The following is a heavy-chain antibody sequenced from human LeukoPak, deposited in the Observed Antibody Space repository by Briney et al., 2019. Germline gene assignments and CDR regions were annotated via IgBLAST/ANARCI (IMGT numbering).Heavy chain of an antibody. J-gene: IGHJ3*02. CDR2: IYSGGST. Sequence: GGSLRLSCAASGFTVSSNYMSWVRQAPGKGLEWVSVIYSGGSTYYADSVKGRFTISRDNSKNTLYLQMNSLRAEDTAVYYCARVELWYSSGLGEWAFDIWGQGTMVTVSS. V-gene: IGHV3-53*01. D-gene: IGHD6-19*01. CDR3: ARVELWYSSGLGEWAFDI. CDR1: GFTVSSNY.